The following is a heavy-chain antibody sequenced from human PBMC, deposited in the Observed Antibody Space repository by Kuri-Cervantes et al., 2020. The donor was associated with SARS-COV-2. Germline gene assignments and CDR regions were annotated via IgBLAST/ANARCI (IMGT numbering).Heavy chain of an antibody. CDR3: ARDLRLGKSLDY. CDR1: GFTFKTYT. J-gene: IGHJ4*02. CDR2: ISGSGSYI. V-gene: IGHV3-21*01. Sequence: GGSLRLSCVPSGFTFKTYTMIWVRQAPGKALEWVSSISGSGSYIYYADALKGRFTISRDDAKNSLYLQMSSLRAEDTAVYYCARDLRLGKSLDYWGQGTLVTVSS. D-gene: IGHD7-27*01.